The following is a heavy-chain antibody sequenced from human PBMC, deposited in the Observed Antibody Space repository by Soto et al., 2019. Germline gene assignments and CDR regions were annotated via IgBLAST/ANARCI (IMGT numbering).Heavy chain of an antibody. Sequence: QVQLQESGPGLVKPSETLSLTCTVSGGSIRSYYWSWIRQPPGKGLEWIGYIYYSGSTNYNPSPKRRVTISVDTSRNQFSLKLSSVTAADAAVYYCARRWGSGFDYWGQGTLVTVSS. CDR3: ARRWGSGFDY. V-gene: IGHV4-59*08. J-gene: IGHJ4*02. D-gene: IGHD3-10*01. CDR2: IYYSGST. CDR1: GGSIRSYY.